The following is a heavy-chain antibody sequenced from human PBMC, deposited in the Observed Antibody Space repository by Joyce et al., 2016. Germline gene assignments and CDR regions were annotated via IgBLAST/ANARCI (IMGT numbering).Heavy chain of an antibody. CDR1: RYSFTDYA. J-gene: IGHJ4*02. CDR2: INTNTGNP. V-gene: IGHV7-4-1*02. Sequence: QVQLVQSGSDLKKPGASVKVSCKASRYSFTDYAISWVRQAPGQGLEWMGLINTNTGNPTYAQAFTGRFVFSLDTSVSTAYLQISGLKAADTAIYFCARVAVAGIFDYWGQGTLVTVSS. CDR3: ARVAVAGIFDY. D-gene: IGHD6-19*01.